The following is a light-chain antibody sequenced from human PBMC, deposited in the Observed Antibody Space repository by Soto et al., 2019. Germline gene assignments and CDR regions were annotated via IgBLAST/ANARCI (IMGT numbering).Light chain of an antibody. J-gene: IGKJ2*01. V-gene: IGKV3-11*01. CDR3: QQYDTSPYS. Sequence: ENVLTQSPATLSLSPGESATLSCRASQTVSSYLAWYQQKPGQAPRLLIYDASNRATGIPARFSGSGSGTDFTLTISSLEPEDFAVYYCQQYDTSPYSFGQGTKLEIK. CDR2: DAS. CDR1: QTVSSY.